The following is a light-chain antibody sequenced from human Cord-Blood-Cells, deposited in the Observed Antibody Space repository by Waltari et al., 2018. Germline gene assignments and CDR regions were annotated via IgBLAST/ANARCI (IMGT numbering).Light chain of an antibody. J-gene: IGKJ2*01. V-gene: IGKV1-33*01. Sequence: DIQLTQSPSSLSASVGDIVTITCQASQDISNYLNWYQQKPGKAPKLLIYDASNLETGVPSRFSGSGSGTDFTCTISSLQPEDIATYYCQQYDNLLYTFGQGTKLEIK. CDR2: DAS. CDR1: QDISNY. CDR3: QQYDNLLYT.